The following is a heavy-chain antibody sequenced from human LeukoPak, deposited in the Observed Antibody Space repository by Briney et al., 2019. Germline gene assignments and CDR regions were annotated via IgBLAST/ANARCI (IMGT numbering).Heavy chain of an antibody. CDR3: AKDYSSGWFDY. Sequence: GGSLRLSCAASGFTFSSYAMTWVRQAPGKGLEWVSAISGGGDYTYYADSAKGRLTISRDNSKNTLYLQMNSLRAEDTAVYYCAKDYSSGWFDYWGQGTLVTVSS. D-gene: IGHD6-19*01. V-gene: IGHV3-23*01. CDR1: GFTFSSYA. J-gene: IGHJ5*01. CDR2: ISGGGDYT.